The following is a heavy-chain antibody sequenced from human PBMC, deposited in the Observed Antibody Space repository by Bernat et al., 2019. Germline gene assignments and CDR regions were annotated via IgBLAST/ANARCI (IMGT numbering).Heavy chain of an antibody. CDR1: GGSISSGDYY. CDR3: ARVGRTYYYDSSGYYFIDY. J-gene: IGHJ4*02. D-gene: IGHD3-22*01. Sequence: QVQLQESGPGLVKPSQTLSLTCTVSGGSISSGDYYWSWIRQHPGKGLEWIGYIYYSGSTYYNPSLKSRVTISVDTSKNQFSLKLSSVTAADTAVYYCARVGRTYYYDSSGYYFIDYWGQGTLVTVSS. CDR2: IYYSGST. V-gene: IGHV4-31*03.